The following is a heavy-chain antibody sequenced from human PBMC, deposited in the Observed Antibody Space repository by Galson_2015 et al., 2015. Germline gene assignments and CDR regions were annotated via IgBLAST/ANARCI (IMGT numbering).Heavy chain of an antibody. V-gene: IGHV4-31*03. D-gene: IGHD2-2*01. J-gene: IGHJ4*02. Sequence: TLSLTCTVSRGSISSAYYYWSWIRQHPGKGLEWIGYIYYNGSAYYNPSLKSRVTMSVDTSNNQFSLKLTSVTAADTALYYCARGLRLACTSCSFIDYWGQGTLVTVSS. CDR2: IYYNGSA. CDR3: ARGLRLACTSCSFIDY. CDR1: RGSISSAYYY.